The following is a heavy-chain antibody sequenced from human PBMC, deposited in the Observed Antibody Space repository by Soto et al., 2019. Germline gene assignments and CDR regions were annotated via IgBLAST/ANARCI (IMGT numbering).Heavy chain of an antibody. D-gene: IGHD3-22*01. J-gene: IGHJ4*02. V-gene: IGHV4-59*08. Sequence: SETLSLTCTVSGGSISSYYWSWIRQPPGKGLEWIGYIYYSGSTNYNPSLKSRVTISVYTSKNQFSQMLSSVTAADTAVYYCARLPFYYDSSGYYFDYWGQGTLVTVSS. CDR1: GGSISSYY. CDR2: IYYSGST. CDR3: ARLPFYYDSSGYYFDY.